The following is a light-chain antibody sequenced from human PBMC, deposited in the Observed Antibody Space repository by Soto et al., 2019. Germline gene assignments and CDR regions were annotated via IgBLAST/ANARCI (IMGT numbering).Light chain of an antibody. J-gene: IGKJ5*01. V-gene: IGKV3-11*01. Sequence: EIVLTQSPATLSLSPGERATLSCRASQSVNSYLAWYQHKPGQSPRLLIYDASIRATGIPARFSGSGSGTDFTLTISSLEPEDFAVYYCQQRSNWPPITFGQGTRLEI. CDR1: QSVNSY. CDR3: QQRSNWPPIT. CDR2: DAS.